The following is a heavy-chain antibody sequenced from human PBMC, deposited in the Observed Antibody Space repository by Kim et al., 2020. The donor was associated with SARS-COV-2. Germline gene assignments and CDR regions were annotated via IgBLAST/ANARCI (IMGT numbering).Heavy chain of an antibody. D-gene: IGHD6-13*01. J-gene: IGHJ4*02. CDR3: AKGRYSSSWYYFDY. CDR1: GFTFSSYA. Sequence: GGSLRLSCAASGFTFSSYAMSWVRQAPGKGLEWVSAIIGSGGSTYYADSVKGRFTISRDNSKNTLYLQMNSLRAEDTAVYYCAKGRYSSSWYYFDYWGQGTLVTVSS. V-gene: IGHV3-23*01. CDR2: IIGSGGST.